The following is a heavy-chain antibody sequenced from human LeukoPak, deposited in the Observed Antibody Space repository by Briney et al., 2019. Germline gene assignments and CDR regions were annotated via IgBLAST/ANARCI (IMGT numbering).Heavy chain of an antibody. D-gene: IGHD4-17*01. CDR3: ARSYYGGKRGWFDP. Sequence: GPVKVSCKASGYTFTSYGISWGRQAPGQGLEWMGWIGAYNGNTNYAQKLQGRVTMTTDTSTSTAYMELRSLRSDDTAVYYCARSYYGGKRGWFDPWGQGTLVTVSS. V-gene: IGHV1-18*01. CDR2: IGAYNGNT. J-gene: IGHJ5*02. CDR1: GYTFTSYG.